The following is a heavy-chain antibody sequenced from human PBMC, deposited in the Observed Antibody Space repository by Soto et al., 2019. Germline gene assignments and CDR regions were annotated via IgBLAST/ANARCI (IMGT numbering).Heavy chain of an antibody. V-gene: IGHV2-5*02. Sequence: QITLKESGPTLVKPTQTLTLTCTFSGFSLSTSGVGVAWIRQPPGKALEWLALIYWDDGKRYRPSLKSRLTITKDTSKNQVVLTMADVDPVDTATYSCARTVAATPLIFDCWGQGTLVTVSS. D-gene: IGHD2-15*01. CDR1: GFSLSTSGVG. CDR2: IYWDDGK. J-gene: IGHJ4*02. CDR3: ARTVAATPLIFDC.